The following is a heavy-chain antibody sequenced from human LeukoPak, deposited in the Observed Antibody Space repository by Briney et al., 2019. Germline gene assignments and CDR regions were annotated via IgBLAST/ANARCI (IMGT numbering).Heavy chain of an antibody. Sequence: PGGSLRLSCAASGFTFSSYSMNWVRQAPGKGLEWVSYISTSSSTKDYADSVKGRFTISRDNDKNSLYLQMNSLRAEDTAVYYCARARGYSYGCSDYWGQGTLVTVSS. J-gene: IGHJ4*02. CDR1: GFTFSSYS. CDR3: ARARGYSYGCSDY. D-gene: IGHD5-18*01. CDR2: ISTSSSTK. V-gene: IGHV3-48*01.